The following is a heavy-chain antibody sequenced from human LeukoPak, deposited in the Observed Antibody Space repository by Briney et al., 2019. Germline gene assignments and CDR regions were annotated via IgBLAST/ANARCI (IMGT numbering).Heavy chain of an antibody. CDR3: ARGLGVVTAQSEQPKPRYFDL. D-gene: IGHD2-21*02. Sequence: ASVKVSCKASGYTFISYGISWVRQAPGQGLEWMGWISGYNGNTNYAQNLQGRVTMTTDTSTSTAYMELRCLRSDDTAVYYCARGLGVVTAQSEQPKPRYFDLWGRGTQVTVSS. CDR2: ISGYNGNT. J-gene: IGHJ2*01. CDR1: GYTFISYG. V-gene: IGHV1-18*01.